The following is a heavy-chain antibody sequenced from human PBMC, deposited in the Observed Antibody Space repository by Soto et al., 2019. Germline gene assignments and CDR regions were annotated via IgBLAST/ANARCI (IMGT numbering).Heavy chain of an antibody. D-gene: IGHD3-16*01. Sequence: PGGSLRLSCAASGFAFSSYAMNWVGQAPGKGLEWVSSISSSGEITFYADSVKGRFTISRDNSNNTFFLQMNSLNTEDTAVYYCARDLGGPDYWGRGTLVTVSS. V-gene: IGHV3-23*01. CDR3: ARDLGGPDY. CDR2: ISSSGEIT. J-gene: IGHJ4*02. CDR1: GFAFSSYA.